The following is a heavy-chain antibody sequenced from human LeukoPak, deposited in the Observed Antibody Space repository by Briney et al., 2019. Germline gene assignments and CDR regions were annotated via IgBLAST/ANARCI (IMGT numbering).Heavy chain of an antibody. CDR1: GFTFSSHW. V-gene: IGHV3-74*01. D-gene: IGHD4-17*01. CDR3: VRDDRSYGVDY. CDR2: IKSDGTYR. J-gene: IGHJ4*02. Sequence: GGSLRLSCAASGFTFSSHWMHWVRQAPGKGLVCVARIKSDGTYRDYGDSVGGRFTISRDNAKDTLYLQMNSLRAEDTAVYYCVRDDRSYGVDYWGQGTPVTVSP.